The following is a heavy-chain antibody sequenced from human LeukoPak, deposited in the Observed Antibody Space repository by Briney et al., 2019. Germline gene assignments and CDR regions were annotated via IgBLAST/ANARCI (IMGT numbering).Heavy chain of an antibody. V-gene: IGHV1-2*02. CDR2: INPNSGGT. Sequence: ASVKVSCKAYGYTFTGYFMHWVRQAPGQGLEWMGWINPNSGGTHYAQKFQGRVTMTRDTSISTAYMELSRLRSDDTAVYYCARDPGYSSPRGDYWGQGTLATVSS. D-gene: IGHD5-18*01. CDR1: GYTFTGYF. CDR3: ARDPGYSSPRGDY. J-gene: IGHJ4*02.